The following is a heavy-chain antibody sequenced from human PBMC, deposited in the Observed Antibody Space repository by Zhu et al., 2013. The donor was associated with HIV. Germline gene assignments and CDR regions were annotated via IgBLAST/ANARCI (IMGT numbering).Heavy chain of an antibody. D-gene: IGHD6-6*01. V-gene: IGHV1-18*01. Sequence: VQLVQSGAEVKKPGAVSEGLLQGFWLHLTSYGISWVRQAPGQGLEWMGWISTYNGNTNYPQNIQDRITMTRDTSTSTAYMELRNLRFDDTAVYYCARDRVAVRPGWFDPWGQGTLVTVSS. J-gene: IGHJ5*02. CDR3: ARDRVAVRPGWFDP. CDR1: LHLTSYG. CDR2: ISTYNGNT.